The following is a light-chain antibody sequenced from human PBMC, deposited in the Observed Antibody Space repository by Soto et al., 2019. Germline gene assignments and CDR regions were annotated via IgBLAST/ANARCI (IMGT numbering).Light chain of an antibody. J-gene: IGKJ1*01. V-gene: IGKV1-5*01. CDR2: DAS. CDR1: QSISSW. CDR3: QQYNSYSYWT. Sequence: DIQMTQSPSTLSASVGDRVTITCRASQSISSWLAWYQQKPGKAPKLLIYDASSLESGVPSRFSGSGSGTEFTLTISSLQPDDFATYYCQQYNSYSYWTFGQGTKV.